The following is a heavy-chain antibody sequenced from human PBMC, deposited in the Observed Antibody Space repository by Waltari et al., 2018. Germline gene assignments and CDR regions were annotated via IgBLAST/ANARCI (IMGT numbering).Heavy chain of an antibody. J-gene: IGHJ4*02. D-gene: IGHD3-22*01. Sequence: QVQLVQSGAEVKKPGASVKVSCKASGYTFTGYYMHWVRQAPGKGLEWMGWINPNSGGTNYAQKVQRRVTMTRDTSISTAYMELSRLRSDDTAVYYCAREGLVVAKPYFDYWGQGTLVTVSS. CDR1: GYTFTGYY. CDR2: INPNSGGT. V-gene: IGHV1-2*02. CDR3: AREGLVVAKPYFDY.